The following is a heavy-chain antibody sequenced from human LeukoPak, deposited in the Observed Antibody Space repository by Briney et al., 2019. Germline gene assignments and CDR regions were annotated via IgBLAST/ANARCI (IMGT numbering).Heavy chain of an antibody. D-gene: IGHD5-18*01. Sequence: GGSLRLSCAASGFTFSSCAMSWVRQAQGKWLEWVSAISGSGGSTYYADSVKGRFTISRDNSKNTLYLKMNSLSPENTVVYYLANPPHSYGVFLPLDYWGQGTLVTVSS. CDR2: ISGSGGST. CDR1: GFTFSSCA. V-gene: IGHV3-23*01. CDR3: ANPPHSYGVFLPLDY. J-gene: IGHJ4*02.